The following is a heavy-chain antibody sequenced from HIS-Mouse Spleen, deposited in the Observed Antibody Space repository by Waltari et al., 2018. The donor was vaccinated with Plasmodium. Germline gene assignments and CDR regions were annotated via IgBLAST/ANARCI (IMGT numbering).Heavy chain of an antibody. Sequence: QVQLQQWGAGLLKPSETLSLTCAVYGGSFSGYYWGWIRQPPGKGLEWIGEINHSGSTNYNPSLKSRVTISVDTSKHQFSLKLSSVTAADTAVYYCARAYYDFWSGYRFDYWGQGTLVTVSS. CDR3: ARAYYDFWSGYRFDY. J-gene: IGHJ4*02. V-gene: IGHV4-34*01. CDR2: INHSGST. D-gene: IGHD3-3*01. CDR1: GGSFSGYY.